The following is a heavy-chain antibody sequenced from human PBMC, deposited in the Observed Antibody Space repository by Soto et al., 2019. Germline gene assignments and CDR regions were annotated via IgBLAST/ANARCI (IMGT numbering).Heavy chain of an antibody. J-gene: IGHJ6*02. V-gene: IGHV3-30*18. CDR1: GFTFRSYA. CDR3: AKELSGSYYFDCLDV. CDR2: ISFDGNKE. Sequence: QVQLVESGGGVVQPGRSLRVSCAASGFTFRSYAMHWVRQAPGKGLEWVAGISFDGNKEDYADSVKGRFTISRDNPKNMLDLEMNSLRGEDTAVYYCAKELSGSYYFDCLDVWGQGTTVTVSS. D-gene: IGHD1-26*01.